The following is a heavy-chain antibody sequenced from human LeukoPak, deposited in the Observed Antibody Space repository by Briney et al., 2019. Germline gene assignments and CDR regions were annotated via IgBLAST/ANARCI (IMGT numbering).Heavy chain of an antibody. CDR2: IYTSGST. V-gene: IGHV4-4*07. J-gene: IGHJ4*02. Sequence: SETLSLTCTVSGGSISDYYWSWIRQPAGKGLEWIGRIYTSGSTNYNPSLKSRVTMSVDTSKNQFSLKLNSVTAADTAVYYCARTDSSNWYGVPVYGGEGTLVTVSS. D-gene: IGHD6-13*01. CDR3: ARTDSSNWYGVPVY. CDR1: GGSISDYY.